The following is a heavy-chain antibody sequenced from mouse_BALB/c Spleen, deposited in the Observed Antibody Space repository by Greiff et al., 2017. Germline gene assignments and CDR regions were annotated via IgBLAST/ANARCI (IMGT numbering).Heavy chain of an antibody. CDR1: GDSITSGY. V-gene: IGHV3-8*02. CDR3: ARYHGSSYAWFAY. D-gene: IGHD1-1*01. CDR2: ISYSGST. J-gene: IGHJ3*01. Sequence: EVQLVESGPSLVKPSQTLSLTCSVTGDSITSGYWNWIRKFPGNKLEYMGYISYSGSTYYNPSLKSRISITRDTSKNQYYLQLNSVTTEDTATYYCARYHGSSYAWFAYWGQGTLVTVSA.